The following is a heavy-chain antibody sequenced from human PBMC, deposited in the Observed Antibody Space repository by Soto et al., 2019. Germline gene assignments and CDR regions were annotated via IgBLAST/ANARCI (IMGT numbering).Heavy chain of an antibody. D-gene: IGHD3-22*01. CDR2: IPSTSIPI. CDR3: ARYYDSSGHDL. CDR1: GFTFSTYN. V-gene: IGHV3-48*01. Sequence: EFQLVESGGGLLQPGGSLRLSCAASGFTFSTYNMVWVRQAPGKGLEWLSYIPSTSIPIYYANSVKGRFTISRDNAKNSLYLQMNSLRAEDTAVYYCARYYDSSGHDLWGRGTLVTVSS. J-gene: IGHJ2*01.